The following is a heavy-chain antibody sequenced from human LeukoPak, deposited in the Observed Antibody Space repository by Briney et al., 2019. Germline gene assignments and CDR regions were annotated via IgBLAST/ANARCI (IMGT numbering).Heavy chain of an antibody. D-gene: IGHD4-11*01. CDR1: GGSISSYY. V-gene: IGHV4-59*08. J-gene: IGHJ4*02. CDR3: ARGVYSNPLDY. CDR2: IYYSGST. Sequence: PSETLSLTCTVSGGSISSYYWSWIRQPPGKGLEWIGYIYYSGSTNYNPSLKSRVTISVDTSKNQFSLKLSSVTAADTAVYYCARGVYSNPLDYWGQGTLVTVSS.